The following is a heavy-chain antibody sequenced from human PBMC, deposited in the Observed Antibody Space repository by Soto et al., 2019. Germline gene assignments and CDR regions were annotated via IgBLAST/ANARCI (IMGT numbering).Heavy chain of an antibody. V-gene: IGHV4-39*01. CDR1: DGSISSSSYY. CDR3: ARHIGISSTSSYYFDY. Sequence: SETLSLTCTVSDGSISSSSYYWGWIRQPPGKGLEWIGSIYYSGSTYYNPSLKSRVTISVDTSKNQFSLKLSSVTAADTAVYYCARHIGISSTSSYYFDYWGQGTLVTVSS. J-gene: IGHJ4*02. CDR2: IYYSGST. D-gene: IGHD2-2*01.